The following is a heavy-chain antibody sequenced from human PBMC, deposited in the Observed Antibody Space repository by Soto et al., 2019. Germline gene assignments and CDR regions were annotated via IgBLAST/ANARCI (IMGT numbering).Heavy chain of an antibody. V-gene: IGHV1-2*04. D-gene: IGHD6-13*01. Sequence: ASVKVSCKASGYTFTGYCMHWVRQAPGQGLEWMGWINPNSGGTNYAQKFQGWVTMTRDTSISTAYMELSRLRSDDTAVYYCARDRSSSWAPSYYYYGMDVWGQGTTVTVSS. CDR1: GYTFTGYC. CDR3: ARDRSSSWAPSYYYYGMDV. J-gene: IGHJ6*02. CDR2: INPNSGGT.